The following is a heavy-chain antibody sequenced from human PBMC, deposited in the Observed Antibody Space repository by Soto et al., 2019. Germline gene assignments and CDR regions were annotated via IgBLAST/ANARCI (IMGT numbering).Heavy chain of an antibody. CDR1: GGSMSSVGSY. CDR2: ISYTGST. V-gene: IGHV4-31*03. CDR3: AREEAVRIERWFDP. Sequence: PSETLSLTCTVSGGSMSSVGSYWTWIRQHPGKGLEWIGYISYTGSTHYNPSFKSRVSISVATSQNQFTLKLSPVTAADTAVYYCAREEAVRIERWFDPWGQGTQVTVSS. J-gene: IGHJ5*02. D-gene: IGHD3-10*01.